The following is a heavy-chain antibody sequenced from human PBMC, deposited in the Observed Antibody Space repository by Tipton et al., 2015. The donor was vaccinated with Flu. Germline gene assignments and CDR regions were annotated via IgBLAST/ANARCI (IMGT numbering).Heavy chain of an antibody. CDR2: IYPGDSDT. V-gene: IGHV5-51*01. J-gene: IGHJ3*02. CDR1: GYSFTSYW. Sequence: QLVQSGAEVKKPGESLKISCKGSGYSFTSYWIAWVRQMPGKGLEWMGIIYPGDSDTRYSPSFQGQVTISADKSVSTAHLQWSSLKASDIAMYYWAIQPTGDSSGYVWPEALDIWGQGTIVPVSS. D-gene: IGHD3-22*01. CDR3: AIQPTGDSSGYVWPEALDI.